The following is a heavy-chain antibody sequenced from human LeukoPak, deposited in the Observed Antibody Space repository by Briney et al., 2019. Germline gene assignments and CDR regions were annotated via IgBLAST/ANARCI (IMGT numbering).Heavy chain of an antibody. J-gene: IGHJ6*03. CDR2: IYTSGST. Sequence: SSETLSLTCTVSGGSISSGSYYWSWIRQPAGKGLEWIGRIYTSGSTNYNPSLKSRVTMSVDTSKNQFSLKLSSVTAADTAVYYCARAVPYYYYMDVWGKGTTVTISS. CDR3: ARAVPYYYYMDV. CDR1: GGSISSGSYY. V-gene: IGHV4-61*02.